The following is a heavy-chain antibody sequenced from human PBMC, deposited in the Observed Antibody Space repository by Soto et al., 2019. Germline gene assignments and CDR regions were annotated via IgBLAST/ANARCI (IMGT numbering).Heavy chain of an antibody. CDR1: GFTFSSYG. CDR3: EKSASVADDMNWFDP. Sequence: GGSLRLSCAASGFTFSSYGMHWVRQAPGKGLEWVAVISYDGSNKYYADSVKGRFTISRDNSKNTLYLQMNSLRAEDTAVYYCEKSASVADDMNWFDPWGQGTLVTVSS. D-gene: IGHD6-19*01. V-gene: IGHV3-30*18. J-gene: IGHJ5*02. CDR2: ISYDGSNK.